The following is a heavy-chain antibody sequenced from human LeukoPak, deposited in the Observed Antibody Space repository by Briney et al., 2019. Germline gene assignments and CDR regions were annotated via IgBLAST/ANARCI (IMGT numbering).Heavy chain of an antibody. V-gene: IGHV3-64D*06. CDR1: GSTFSSYA. CDR2: ISSNGGST. CDR3: VKGDYGDYLYFQH. D-gene: IGHD4-17*01. J-gene: IGHJ1*01. Sequence: PGGSLRLSCSASGSTFSSYAMHWVRQAPGKGLEYVSAISSNGGSTYYADSVKGRFTISRDNSKNTLYLQMNSPRAEDTAVYYCVKGDYGDYLYFQHWGQGTLVTVSS.